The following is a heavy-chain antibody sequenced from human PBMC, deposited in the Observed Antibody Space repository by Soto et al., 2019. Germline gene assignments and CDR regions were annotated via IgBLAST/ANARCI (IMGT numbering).Heavy chain of an antibody. CDR2: IYYSGST. CDR3: ARPEGSYHDAFDI. Sequence: QVQLQESGPGLVKPSQNLSLTCTVSGGSISSGDYYWSWIRQPPGKGLEWIGYIYYSGSTYYNPSLKSRVTISVETSKNQFSLKLSSVTAADTAVYYCARPEGSYHDAFDIGGQGTMVTVSS. CDR1: GGSISSGDYY. D-gene: IGHD3-22*01. J-gene: IGHJ3*02. V-gene: IGHV4-30-4*01.